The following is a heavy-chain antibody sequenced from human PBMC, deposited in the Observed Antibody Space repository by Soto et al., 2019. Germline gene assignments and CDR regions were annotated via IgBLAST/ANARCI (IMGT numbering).Heavy chain of an antibody. D-gene: IGHD2-2*01. CDR2: FDPEDGET. V-gene: IGHV1-24*01. CDR3: ATLGYCSSTSCSPSHYYHGMDV. Sequence: GASVKVSCKVSGYTLTELSMHWVRQAPGKGLEWMGGFDPEDGETIYAQKFQGRVTMTEDTSTDTAYMELSSLRSEDTAVYYCATLGYCSSTSCSPSHYYHGMDVWGQGTTVTVSS. CDR1: GYTLTELS. J-gene: IGHJ6*02.